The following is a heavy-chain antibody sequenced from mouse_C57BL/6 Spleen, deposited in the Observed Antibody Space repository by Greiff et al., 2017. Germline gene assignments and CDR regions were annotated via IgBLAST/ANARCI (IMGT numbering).Heavy chain of an antibody. CDR1: GYAFSSYW. CDR2: IYPGDGAT. D-gene: IGHD1-1*01. Sequence: VQLQQSGAELVKPGASVKISCKASGYAFSSYWMNWVKQRPGKGLEWIGQIYPGDGATNYNGKFKGKGTLTADKSSSTAYMQLSSLTSEDSAVYCCARRSPYYYGSSYVDYWGQGTTLTGSS. J-gene: IGHJ2*01. CDR3: ARRSPYYYGSSYVDY. V-gene: IGHV1-80*01.